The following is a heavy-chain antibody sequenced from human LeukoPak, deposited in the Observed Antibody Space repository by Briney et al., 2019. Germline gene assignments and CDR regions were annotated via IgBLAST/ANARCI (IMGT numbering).Heavy chain of an antibody. CDR1: GFIFTEYG. CDR3: AKRSGPNSGPFDS. D-gene: IGHD1-1*01. CDR2: VRKDATEK. Sequence: GGSLRLSCAASGFIFTEYGMYWVRQAPGKGLEWVAFVRKDATEKKYADSVEGRFSISRDDSENTVYLKMNNLRVDDTAVYYCAKRSGPNSGPFDSWGQGTPVIVSS. V-gene: IGHV3-30*02. J-gene: IGHJ4*02.